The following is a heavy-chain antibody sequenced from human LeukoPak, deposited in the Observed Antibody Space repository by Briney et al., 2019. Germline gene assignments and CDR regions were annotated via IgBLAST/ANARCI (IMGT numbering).Heavy chain of an antibody. D-gene: IGHD2-21*01. J-gene: IGHJ3*02. Sequence: ASVKVSCKASGYTFTSYAMHWVRQAPGQRLEWMGWSNAGNGNTKYSQEFQGRVTITRDTSASTAYMELSSLRSEDMAVYYCARNRLAYCGGDCSDAFDIWGQGTMVTVSS. CDR2: SNAGNGNT. CDR1: GYTFTSYA. CDR3: ARNRLAYCGGDCSDAFDI. V-gene: IGHV1-3*02.